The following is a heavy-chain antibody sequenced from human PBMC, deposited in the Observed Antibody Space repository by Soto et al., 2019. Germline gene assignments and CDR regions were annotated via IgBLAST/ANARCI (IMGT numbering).Heavy chain of an antibody. J-gene: IGHJ4*02. CDR2: IYYSGST. D-gene: IGHD3-10*01. V-gene: IGHV4-39*01. CDR1: GGSISSSSYY. CDR3: ARHSPPMVRGTFDY. Sequence: QLQLQESGPGLVKPSETLSLTCTVSGGSISSSSYYWGWIRQPPGKGLEWIGSIYYSGSTYYNPSLKSRVTISVDTSKNHFSLKLSSVTAAYTAVYYFARHSPPMVRGTFDYWGQGTLVTVSS.